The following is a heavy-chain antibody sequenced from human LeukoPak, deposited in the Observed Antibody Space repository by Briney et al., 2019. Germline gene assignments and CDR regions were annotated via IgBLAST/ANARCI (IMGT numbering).Heavy chain of an antibody. V-gene: IGHV4-39*07. CDR1: CGSISSSRYY. CDR3: VRDGGIAAGGPQSFDY. CDR2: IYYSGST. D-gene: IGHD6-13*01. Sequence: SETLSLICIVSCGSISSSRYYWGWIRQSPGKGLEWIGSIYYSGSTYNNPSLRSRVTISVDTSENQFSLKLNSVTAADTAVYYCVRDGGIAAGGPQSFDYWGQGTLVIVSS. J-gene: IGHJ4*02.